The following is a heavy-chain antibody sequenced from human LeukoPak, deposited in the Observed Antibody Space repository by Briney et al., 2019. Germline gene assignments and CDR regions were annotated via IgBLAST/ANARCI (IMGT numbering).Heavy chain of an antibody. J-gene: IGHJ4*02. CDR3: AKDFGSGSYGGTAGFSMFDY. D-gene: IGHD3-10*01. V-gene: IGHV3-9*01. CDR2: ISWNSGTL. Sequence: PGGSLRLSCAASGFRFDDYAMHWVRQAPGKGLEWVSGISWNSGTLAYADSVKGRFTISRDNAKNSLYLQMNSLRAEDTALYYCAKDFGSGSYGGTAGFSMFDYWGQGTLVTVSS. CDR1: GFRFDDYA.